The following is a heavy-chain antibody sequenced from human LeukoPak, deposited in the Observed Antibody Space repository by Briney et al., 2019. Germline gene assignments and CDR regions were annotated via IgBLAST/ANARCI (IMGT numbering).Heavy chain of an antibody. Sequence: GGSLRLSCEAFGFTFSSYGMHWVRQAPGKGLEYVSAISSNGHSTYYASSVKGRFTISRDNSKNTLYLQMGSLRAEDMAVYFCARRNCSGGDCHSDYWGQGTLVTVSS. V-gene: IGHV3-64*01. CDR2: ISSNGHST. CDR1: GFTFSSYG. J-gene: IGHJ4*02. CDR3: ARRNCSGGDCHSDY. D-gene: IGHD2-21*02.